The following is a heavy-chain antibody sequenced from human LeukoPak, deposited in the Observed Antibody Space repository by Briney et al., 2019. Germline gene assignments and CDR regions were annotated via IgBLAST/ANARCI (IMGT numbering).Heavy chain of an antibody. Sequence: KPSETLSLTCAVYGGSFSGYYWSWIRQPPGKGLEWIGEINHSGSTNYNPSLKSRVTISVDTSKNQFSLKLSSVTAAGTAVYYCARVRRYLGGIVVVPASPGWFDPWGQGTLVTVSS. CDR3: ARVRRYLGGIVVVPASPGWFDP. CDR1: GGSFSGYY. V-gene: IGHV4-34*01. CDR2: INHSGST. J-gene: IGHJ5*02. D-gene: IGHD2-2*01.